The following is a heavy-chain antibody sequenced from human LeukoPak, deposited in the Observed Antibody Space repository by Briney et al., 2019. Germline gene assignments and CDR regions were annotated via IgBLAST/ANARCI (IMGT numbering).Heavy chain of an antibody. V-gene: IGHV3-21*01. CDR2: ITSTSSNI. D-gene: IGHD3-3*01. J-gene: IGHJ6*03. Sequence: PGGSLRLSCVASESTFSDYGMNWVRQAPGKGLEWISFITSTSSNIYYADSVTGRFTISRDNPMNTLYLQMNSLRVEDTAVYYCAGAILVPFSFYYYMDVWGKGTTVTVSS. CDR3: AGAILVPFSFYYYMDV. CDR1: ESTFSDYG.